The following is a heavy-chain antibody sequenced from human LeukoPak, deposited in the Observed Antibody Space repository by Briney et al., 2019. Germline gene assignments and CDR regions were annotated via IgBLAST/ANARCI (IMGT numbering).Heavy chain of an antibody. D-gene: IGHD3-10*01. CDR1: GFTVSSNY. CDR3: ASGGLGARKYYSDPFHY. Sequence: GGSLRLSCAASGFTVSSNYMSWVRQAPGKGLEWVSIIYSAGSTYYADSVRGRFTISRDSSKNTVCLQMNSLRAEDTTVYYCASGGLGARKYYSDPFHYWGQGTLVTVSS. CDR2: IYSAGST. V-gene: IGHV3-53*01. J-gene: IGHJ4*02.